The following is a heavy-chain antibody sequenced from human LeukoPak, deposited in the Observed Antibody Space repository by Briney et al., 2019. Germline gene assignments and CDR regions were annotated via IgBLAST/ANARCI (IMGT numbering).Heavy chain of an antibody. CDR1: GFMFTNYA. Sequence: GGSLRLSCAASGFMFTNYAMIWVRQTPGKGLECVSSISSSGSYTSYADSVRGRFTISRDNSKNSLYLQMVSLRAEDTAVYYCARDLRLWGSGATDWGGQGTLVAVSS. D-gene: IGHD3-9*01. CDR2: ISSSGSYT. V-gene: IGHV3-21*01. CDR3: ARDLRLWGSGATDW. J-gene: IGHJ4*02.